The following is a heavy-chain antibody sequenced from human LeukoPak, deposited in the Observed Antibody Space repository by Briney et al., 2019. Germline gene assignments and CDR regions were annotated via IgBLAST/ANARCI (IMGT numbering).Heavy chain of an antibody. D-gene: IGHD1-26*01. CDR3: ARYWDSGTYCDY. CDR1: GYSFTKYW. V-gene: IGHV5-51*01. J-gene: IGHJ4*02. Sequence: GESLKISCKGSGYSFTKYWIARVRQMPGKGLEWMGIIYPDDSDTRYSPSFQGQVTISVDNSISTAYVQWSSLKASDTAMYYCARYWDSGTYCDYWGQGTQVTVSS. CDR2: IYPDDSDT.